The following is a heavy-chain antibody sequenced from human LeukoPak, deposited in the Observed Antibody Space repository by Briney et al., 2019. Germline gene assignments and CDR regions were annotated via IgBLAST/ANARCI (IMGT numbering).Heavy chain of an antibody. CDR1: GFTFSSYG. J-gene: IGHJ4*02. D-gene: IGHD3-22*01. V-gene: IGHV3-33*01. CDR2: IWYDGSNK. CDR3: AREKNYYDSSGFLGY. Sequence: PGRSLRLSCAASGFTFSSYGMHWVRQAPGKGLEGVAVIWYDGSNKYYADSVKGRFTISRDNSKNTPYLQMNSLRAEDTAVYYCAREKNYYDSSGFLGYWGQGTLVTVSS.